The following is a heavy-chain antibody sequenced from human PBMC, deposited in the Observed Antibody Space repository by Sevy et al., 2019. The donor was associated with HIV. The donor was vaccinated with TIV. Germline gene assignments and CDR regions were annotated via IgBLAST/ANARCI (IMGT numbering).Heavy chain of an antibody. V-gene: IGHV3-66*01. Sequence: GGSLRLSCAASGFTVNSNYMTWVRQAPGKGLEGVSVIHSDDTTYHADSVKDRFTISRDNFKNTLYLHMSSLGAEDTAGYYCARGKSGYGYALNYWGQGTLVTVSS. J-gene: IGHJ4*02. CDR2: IHSDDTT. CDR3: ARGKSGYGYALNY. CDR1: GFTVNSNY. D-gene: IGHD5-18*01.